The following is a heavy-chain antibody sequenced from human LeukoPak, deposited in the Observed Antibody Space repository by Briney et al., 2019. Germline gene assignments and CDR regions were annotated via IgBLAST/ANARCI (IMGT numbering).Heavy chain of an antibody. CDR3: ARDGFYGDFDY. J-gene: IGHJ4*02. V-gene: IGHV3-30*03. D-gene: IGHD4-17*01. CDR1: GFTFSSYG. Sequence: PGGSLRLSCAASGFTFSSYGMSWVRQAPGKGLEWVAVISYDGSNKYYADSVKGRFTISRDNSKNTLYLQMNSLRAEDTAVYYCARDGFYGDFDYWGQGTLVTVSS. CDR2: ISYDGSNK.